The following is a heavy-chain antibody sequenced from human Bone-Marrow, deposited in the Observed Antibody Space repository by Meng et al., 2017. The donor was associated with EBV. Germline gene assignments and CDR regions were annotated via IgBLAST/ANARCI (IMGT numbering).Heavy chain of an antibody. CDR1: GGIFRRDA. J-gene: IGHJ4*02. D-gene: IGHD3-10*01. CDR3: ASESGRGFTPDY. CDR2: LIPMFGAP. Sequence: QVQLFESGSEVKTPGASVKVSCRTSGGIFRRDAVSWVRQAPGQGLEWMGGLIPMFGAPHYAQKFQGRVTIIADESTSTHSMQLNSLRSEDTAMYYCASESGRGFTPDYWGQGTLVTVSS. V-gene: IGHV1-69*01.